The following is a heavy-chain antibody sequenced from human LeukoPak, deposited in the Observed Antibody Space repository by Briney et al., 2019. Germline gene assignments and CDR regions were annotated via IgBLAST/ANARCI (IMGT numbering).Heavy chain of an antibody. V-gene: IGHV4-39*01. J-gene: IGHJ4*02. CDR1: GDSLSSSSYY. Sequence: SETLSLTCTVSGDSLSSSSYYWGWIRQPPGQGLEWIGSGNTYYNPSLKSRVTISIDPSKNQFFLELRSVTAADTAVCYCVSPHGGQTQGKYYFDYWGQGTLVTVSS. CDR3: VSPHGGQTQGKYYFDY. D-gene: IGHD4-23*01. CDR2: GNT.